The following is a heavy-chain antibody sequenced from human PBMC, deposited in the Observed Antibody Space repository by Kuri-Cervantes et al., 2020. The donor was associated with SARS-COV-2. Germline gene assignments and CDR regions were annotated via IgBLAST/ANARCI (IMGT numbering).Heavy chain of an antibody. V-gene: IGHV3-23*01. D-gene: IGHD5-18*01. Sequence: GGSLRLSCAASGFTFSSYSMNWVRQAPGQGLEGVPAISGSGGSTYYADPVKGRFTIPRDNSKNTLYLQMNSLRAEDTAVYYCAKDHGYSYGSDFDYWGQGTLVTVSS. CDR2: ISGSGGST. J-gene: IGHJ4*02. CDR1: GFTFSSYS. CDR3: AKDHGYSYGSDFDY.